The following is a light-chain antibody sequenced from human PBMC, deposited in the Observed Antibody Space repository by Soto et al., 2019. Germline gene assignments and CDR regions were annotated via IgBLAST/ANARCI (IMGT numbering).Light chain of an antibody. J-gene: IGKJ1*01. V-gene: IGKV1-5*03. Sequence: DIQMTQSPATLSASVGDRVTITCRASQNIYTWLAWYQQKPGKAPKLLIYEASSLETGVPSRFSGSGSGTKFTLTISSLQPDDFATYYCQQYNTFWTFGQGTKVGIK. CDR2: EAS. CDR3: QQYNTFWT. CDR1: QNIYTW.